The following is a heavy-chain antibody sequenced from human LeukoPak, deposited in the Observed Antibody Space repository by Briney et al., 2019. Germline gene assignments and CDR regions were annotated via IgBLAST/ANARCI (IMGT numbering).Heavy chain of an antibody. Sequence: PGGSLRLSCAASGFTFSSYAMSWVRQAPGKGLEWVSAISGSGGSTYYADSVKGRFTISSDNSKNTLYLQMNSLKPEDTAVYYCAKAGDFSSGFDYWGQGTLVTVSS. CDR3: AKAGDFSSGFDY. CDR1: GFTFSSYA. V-gene: IGHV3-23*01. J-gene: IGHJ4*02. CDR2: ISGSGGST. D-gene: IGHD3-3*01.